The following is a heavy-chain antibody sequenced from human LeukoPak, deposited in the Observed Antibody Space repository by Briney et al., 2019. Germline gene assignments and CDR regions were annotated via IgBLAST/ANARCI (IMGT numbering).Heavy chain of an antibody. CDR2: ISSSGSTI. CDR1: GFTFSSYE. CDR3: ARETTMVRGVIDY. Sequence: PGGSLRLSCAASGFTFSSYEMNWVRQAPGKGPEWVSYISSSGSTIYYADSVKGRFTISRDNAKNSLYLQMNSLRAEDTAVYYCARETTMVRGVIDYWGQGTLVTVSS. V-gene: IGHV3-48*03. J-gene: IGHJ4*02. D-gene: IGHD3-10*01.